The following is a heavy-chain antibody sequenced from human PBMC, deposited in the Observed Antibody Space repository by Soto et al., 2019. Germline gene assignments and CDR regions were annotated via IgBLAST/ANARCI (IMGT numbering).Heavy chain of an antibody. D-gene: IGHD2-2*01. CDR3: ASGYCFSSSCSYLAL. CDR1: GGSISSGGSY. Sequence: QVQLHESGPGLVKPSQTLALICTVSGGSISSGGSYWSWIRQSAGKGLEWIGYIYYSGTTYYNPSLKGRVSISLDTSKNQFSLKLSSVTAADTGIYYCASGYCFSSSCSYLALWGSGTLVTVSS. V-gene: IGHV4-31*03. J-gene: IGHJ2*01. CDR2: IYYSGTT.